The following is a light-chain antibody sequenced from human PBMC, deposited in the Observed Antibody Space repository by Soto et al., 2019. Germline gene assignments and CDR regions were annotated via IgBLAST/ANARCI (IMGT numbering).Light chain of an antibody. Sequence: QSVLTQSPSASASMGGSVKLTCTLSSGHSSYAIAWHQQQPEKGPRYLMKLDSDGSHTKGDAIPDRFSGSSSGAERYLTISSLQSEDETDYYCQTWGTGIHVVFGGGTKVTV. V-gene: IGLV4-69*01. CDR3: QTWGTGIHVV. CDR1: SGHSSYA. CDR2: LDSDGSH. J-gene: IGLJ2*01.